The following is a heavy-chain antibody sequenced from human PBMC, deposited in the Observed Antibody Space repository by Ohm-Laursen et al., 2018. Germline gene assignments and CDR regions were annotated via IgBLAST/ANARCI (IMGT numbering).Heavy chain of an antibody. CDR2: ISSSSSYI. CDR3: ATSSRSSHWSVFDY. D-gene: IGHD2-8*02. Sequence: SLRLSCTASGFTFSSYSMTWVRQAPGKGLEWVSSISSSSSYIYYADSVKGRFTISRDNAKNSLYLQMNSPRAEDTAVYYCATSSRSSHWSVFDYWGQGTLVTVSS. V-gene: IGHV3-21*01. CDR1: GFTFSSYS. J-gene: IGHJ4*02.